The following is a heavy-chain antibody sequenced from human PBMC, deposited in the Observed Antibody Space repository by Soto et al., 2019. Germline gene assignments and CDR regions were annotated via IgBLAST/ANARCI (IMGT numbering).Heavy chain of an antibody. D-gene: IGHD4-17*01. Sequence: LQLQESGPGLVKPSETLSLTCTVSGASVTSSTYYWGWIRQPPGKGLEWIGSIYYSGSTYYNPSLRSRVTISVDTSKNQASLKLTSVTAADTAVYYCANDYGDYKSYYGMDVWGQGTTVTVSS. CDR3: ANDYGDYKSYYGMDV. CDR1: GASVTSSTYY. V-gene: IGHV4-39*01. CDR2: IYYSGST. J-gene: IGHJ6*02.